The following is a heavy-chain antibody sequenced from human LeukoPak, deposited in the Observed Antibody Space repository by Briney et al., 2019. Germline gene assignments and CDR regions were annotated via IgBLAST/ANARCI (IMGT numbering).Heavy chain of an antibody. CDR2: ISSSSSYI. CDR3: ARLKDGGSLNARDWYFDL. J-gene: IGHJ2*01. CDR1: GFTFSSYS. Sequence: PGGSLRLSCAASGFTFSSYSMNWVRQAPGKGLEWVSSISSSSSYIYYADSVKGRFTISRDNAKNSLYLQMNSLRAGDTAVYYCARLKDGGSLNARDWYFDLWGRGTLVTVSS. V-gene: IGHV3-21*01. D-gene: IGHD2-15*01.